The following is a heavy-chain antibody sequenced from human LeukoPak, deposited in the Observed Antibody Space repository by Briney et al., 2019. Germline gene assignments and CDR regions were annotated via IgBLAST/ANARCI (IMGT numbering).Heavy chain of an antibody. CDR2: IYYSGST. V-gene: IGHV4-59*01. CDR1: GGSISSYY. D-gene: IGHD2-15*01. J-gene: IGHJ3*02. CDR3: ARRESGGVAQEHAFDI. Sequence: PSETLSLTCTVSGGSISSYYWSWIRQPPGKGLERIGYIYYSGSTNYNPSLKSRVTISVDTSKNQFSLKLSSVTAADTAVYYCARRESGGVAQEHAFDIWGQGTMVTVSS.